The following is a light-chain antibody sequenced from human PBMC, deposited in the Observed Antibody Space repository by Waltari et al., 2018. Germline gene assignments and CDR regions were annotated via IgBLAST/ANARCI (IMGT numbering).Light chain of an antibody. V-gene: IGLV1-47*01. CDR3: AAWDDSLSGRV. CDR2: RNN. CDR1: RSNIGSNY. J-gene: IGLJ3*02. Sequence: QSVLTQPPSASGTPGQRVTISCSGSRSNIGSNYVYCYQQLPGTAPKLLIYRNNPRPSGVPDRFSGSKSGTSASLAISGLRSEDEADYYCAAWDDSLSGRVFGGGTKLTVL.